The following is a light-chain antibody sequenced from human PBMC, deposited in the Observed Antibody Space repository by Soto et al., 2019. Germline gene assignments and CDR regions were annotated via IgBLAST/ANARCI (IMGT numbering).Light chain of an antibody. CDR2: GAS. V-gene: IGKV3-15*01. CDR3: QQYNNWPQIT. CDR1: QSVSSN. J-gene: IGKJ4*01. Sequence: KVMTQSPATLSVSPGERATLSCRASQSVSSNLAWYQQKPGQAPRLLIHGASTRAAGVPARFSGSGSWTEFTLTISSLQSEDFAVYYCQQYNNWPQITFGGGTKVEIK.